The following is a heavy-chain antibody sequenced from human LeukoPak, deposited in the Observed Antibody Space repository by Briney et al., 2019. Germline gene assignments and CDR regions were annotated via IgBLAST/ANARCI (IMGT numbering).Heavy chain of an antibody. J-gene: IGHJ5*02. V-gene: IGHV1-18*01. CDR1: GYTFTSYG. CDR2: ISAYNGNT. CDR3: ARALKYSGSSLWFDP. Sequence: GASVKVSCKASGYTFTSYGISWVRQAPGQGLEWMGWISAYNGNTNYAQKLQGRVTMTTDTSTSTAYMELRSLRSDDTAVYYCARALKYSGSSLWFDPWGQGTLVTVSS. D-gene: IGHD1-26*01.